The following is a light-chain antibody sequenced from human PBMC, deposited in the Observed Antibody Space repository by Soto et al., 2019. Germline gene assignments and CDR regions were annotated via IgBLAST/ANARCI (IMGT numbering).Light chain of an antibody. Sequence: AIQLTQSPPSLSASVGDRVSITGRASQGISSALAWYQHKPGKPPKLLIYDASSLQSGVPSRFSGSESGTDCTLTISSLQPADFAIYYCQQLNTFPFTFGQGTRLEIK. V-gene: IGKV1-13*02. CDR1: QGISSA. CDR3: QQLNTFPFT. CDR2: DAS. J-gene: IGKJ5*01.